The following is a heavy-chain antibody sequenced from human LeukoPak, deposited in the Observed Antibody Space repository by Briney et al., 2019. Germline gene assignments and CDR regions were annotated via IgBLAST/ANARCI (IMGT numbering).Heavy chain of an antibody. CDR1: GFTVSSNY. V-gene: IGHV3-66*01. J-gene: IGHJ5*02. CDR3: ARTSLRSGSRFDP. Sequence: GGSLRLSCAASGFTVSSNYMSWVRQAPGKGLEWVSVIYSGGSTYYADAVKGKFTISRDNSKNTLYLQMNSHRAEDTAVYYCARTSLRSGSRFDPWGQGTLVTVSS. CDR2: IYSGGST. D-gene: IGHD3-10*01.